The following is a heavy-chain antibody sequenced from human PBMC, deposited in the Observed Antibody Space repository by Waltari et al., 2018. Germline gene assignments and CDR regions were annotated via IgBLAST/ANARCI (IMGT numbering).Heavy chain of an antibody. CDR3: ARVSYGAGGGYDWYFDL. J-gene: IGHJ2*01. D-gene: IGHD5-12*01. CDR1: GGSISSHY. Sequence: QVQLQESGPGLVKPSETLSLTCTVSGGSISSHYWNWIRQPPGKGLEWIGYIYYSGSTNYNPSLKSRVTISVDTSKNQFSLKLSSVTAADTAVYYCARVSYGAGGGYDWYFDLWGRGTLVTVSS. CDR2: IYYSGST. V-gene: IGHV4-59*11.